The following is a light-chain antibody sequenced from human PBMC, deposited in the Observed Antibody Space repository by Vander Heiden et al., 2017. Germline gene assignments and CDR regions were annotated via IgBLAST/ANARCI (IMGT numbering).Light chain of an antibody. J-gene: IGLJ3*02. Sequence: QSALTQPPSASGSPGQPVTISCPGTSSDVGGYNFVSWYQHHPGKAPKLLIYEVNKRPSGVPDRFSGSKSDNTASLTVSGLQAEDEADYYCSSYAGSITWVFGGGTKLTVL. CDR3: SSYAGSITWV. CDR2: EVN. CDR1: SSDVGGYNF. V-gene: IGLV2-8*01.